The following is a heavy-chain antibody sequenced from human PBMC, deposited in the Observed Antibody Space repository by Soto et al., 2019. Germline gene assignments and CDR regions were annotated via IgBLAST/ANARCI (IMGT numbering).Heavy chain of an antibody. J-gene: IGHJ4*02. CDR2: INHSGST. V-gene: IGHV4-34*02. D-gene: IGHD3-10*01. Sequence: QVQLQQWGAGLLKPSETLSLTCAVYGGSFSGYYWSWIRQPPGKGLEWIGGINHSGSTNYNPSLKSQVTISVAPTMSQLSLKPRSVAAGERGVYSWPWFSDGKVLDYWGQGTLVTVSS. CDR1: GGSFSGYY. CDR3: PWFSDGKVLDY.